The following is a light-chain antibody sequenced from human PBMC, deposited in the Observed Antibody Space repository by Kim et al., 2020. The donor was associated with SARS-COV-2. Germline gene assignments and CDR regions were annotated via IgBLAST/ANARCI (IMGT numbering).Light chain of an antibody. CDR2: DVT. V-gene: IGLV2-11*01. J-gene: IGLJ2*01. CDR3: CSYAGSYTLV. Sequence: QSALTQPRSVSGSPGQSLTISCTGTSSDVGGYNYVSWYQQHPDKAPRLMIFDVTKRPSGVPDRFSGSKSGDTASLTISGLQADDDADYYCCSYAGSYTLVFGGGTQLTVL. CDR1: SSDVGGYNY.